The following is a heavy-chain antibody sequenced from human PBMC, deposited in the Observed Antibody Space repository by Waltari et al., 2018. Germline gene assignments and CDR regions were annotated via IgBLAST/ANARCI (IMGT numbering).Heavy chain of an antibody. CDR1: GFPFNYAW. J-gene: IGHJ4*02. V-gene: IGHV3-15*01. CDR2: IRRDTDVWTT. D-gene: IGHD3-10*01. CDR3: ATDNRRYYGSGTFDY. Sequence: EVQLVESGGGLVKPGGSLRLSCVASGFPFNYAWMSWVRQAPGKGLEWVGRIRRDTDVWTTDYAAPVKGRFTISRDDSKNMLFLQMNSLKTEDTAVYYCATDNRRYYGSGTFDYWGQGTQVTVAS.